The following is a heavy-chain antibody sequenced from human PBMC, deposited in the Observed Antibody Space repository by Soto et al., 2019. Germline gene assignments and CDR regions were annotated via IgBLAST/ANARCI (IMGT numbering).Heavy chain of an antibody. J-gene: IGHJ6*02. D-gene: IGHD2-21*01. Sequence: SSTXSLTGAFSVVSIIIGYYYWSGIRQPPGKGLEWIGNIYYSGNNYYNPSLKSRLIISIDTSKNHFSLKVGSVTDADTAVYYCASYSIYGIDLWGQGTTVTVSS. V-gene: IGHV4-30-4*01. CDR1: VVSIIIGYYY. CDR2: IYYSGNN. CDR3: ASYSIYGIDL.